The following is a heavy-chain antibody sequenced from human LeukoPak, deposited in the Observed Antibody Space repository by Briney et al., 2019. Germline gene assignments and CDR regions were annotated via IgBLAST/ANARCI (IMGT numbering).Heavy chain of an antibody. CDR1: GFTFSSYW. D-gene: IGHD2/OR15-2a*01. Sequence: PGGSLRLSCAASGFTFSSYWMSWVRQAPGKGLVWVSHINSDGSGTSYADSVKGRFTISRDNAKNTLYLQMNSLRAEDTAVYYCATLLSDDYWGQGTLVTVSS. V-gene: IGHV3-74*01. CDR2: INSDGSGT. CDR3: ATLLSDDY. J-gene: IGHJ4*02.